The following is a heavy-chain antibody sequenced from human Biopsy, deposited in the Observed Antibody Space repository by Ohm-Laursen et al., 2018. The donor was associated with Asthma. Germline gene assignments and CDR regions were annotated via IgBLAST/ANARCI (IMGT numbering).Heavy chain of an antibody. CDR3: GRDMGGFGSGWFPVEF. D-gene: IGHD6-19*01. CDR2: INWNGGST. J-gene: IGHJ4*02. CDR1: GFTFDDYA. V-gene: IGHV3-20*01. Sequence: SLRLSCAASGFTFDDYAMSWVRQAPGKGLDWVSGINWNGGSTGYAGSVKGRFTISRDNAKNSLYLQMNSLRAEDTALYHCGRDMGGFGSGWFPVEFWGQGTLVTVSS.